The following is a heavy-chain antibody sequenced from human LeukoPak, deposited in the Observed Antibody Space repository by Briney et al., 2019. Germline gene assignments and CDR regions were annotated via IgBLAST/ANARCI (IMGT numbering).Heavy chain of an antibody. CDR1: GYTFTGYY. CDR2: INPNSGGT. V-gene: IGHV1-2*02. CDR3: ARGGCSSTSCYAKHDWFDP. J-gene: IGHJ5*02. Sequence: ASVKVSCKASGYTFTGYYMHWVRQAPGQGLEWMGWINPNSGGTNYAQKFQGRVTMTRDTPISTAYMELSRLRSDDTAAYYCARGGCSSTSCYAKHDWFDPWGQGTLVTVSS. D-gene: IGHD2-2*01.